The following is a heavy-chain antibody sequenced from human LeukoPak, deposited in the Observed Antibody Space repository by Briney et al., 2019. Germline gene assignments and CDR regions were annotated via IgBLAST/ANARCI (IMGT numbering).Heavy chain of an antibody. Sequence: SETLSLTCAVYGGSFSGYYWSWIRQPPGKGLEWIGEINHSGSTNYNPSLRSRVTISVDTSKNQFSQKLSSVTAADTAVYYCARGQGQLWFGELVWYFDLWGRGTLVTVSS. CDR2: INHSGST. CDR3: ARGQGQLWFGELVWYFDL. D-gene: IGHD3-10*01. CDR1: GGSFSGYY. V-gene: IGHV4-34*01. J-gene: IGHJ2*01.